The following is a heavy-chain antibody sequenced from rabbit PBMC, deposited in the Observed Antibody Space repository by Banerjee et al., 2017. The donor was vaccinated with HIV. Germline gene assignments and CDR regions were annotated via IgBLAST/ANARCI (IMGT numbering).Heavy chain of an antibody. D-gene: IGHD2-1*01. CDR2: IYTSSGRT. J-gene: IGHJ4*01. Sequence: QSLEESGGDLVKPGASLTLTCTASGFSFSSTYYMCWVRQAPGKGLEWIACIYTSSGRTYYASWAKGRFTITKTSSTTVTLQMTSLTAADTATYFCARSPYDDVGDECYFNLWGQGTLVTVS. V-gene: IGHV1S40*01. CDR3: ARSPYDDVGDECYFNL. CDR1: GFSFSSTYY.